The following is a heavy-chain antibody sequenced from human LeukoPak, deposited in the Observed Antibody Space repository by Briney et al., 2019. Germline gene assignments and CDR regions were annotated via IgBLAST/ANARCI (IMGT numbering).Heavy chain of an antibody. D-gene: IGHD5-12*01. J-gene: IGHJ4*02. CDR2: ISGSGSGT. CDR3: ATHSGYGRAFNY. Sequence: GESLRLSCVASGFTFSSDAMSWVRQAPGKGLEWVSGISGSGSGTYYADSVKGRFTISRDNSKNTLFLQMNSLRAEDTAVYYCATHSGYGRAFNYWGQGTLVTVSS. CDR1: GFTFSSDA. V-gene: IGHV3-23*01.